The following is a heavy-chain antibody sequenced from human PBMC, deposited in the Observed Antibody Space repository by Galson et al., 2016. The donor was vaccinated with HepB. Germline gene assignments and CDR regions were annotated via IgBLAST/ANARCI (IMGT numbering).Heavy chain of an antibody. Sequence: SVKVSCKASGYSFSIFDIYWVRQAPGQGLEWMGIISPSDGSTTYAQKFQDRVTMTRDTSTRTVYMELSSLRSDDTAVYYCAREMDSSSWKEYWGQGTPVTVSS. J-gene: IGHJ4*02. CDR2: ISPSDGST. CDR3: AREMDSSSWKEY. D-gene: IGHD6-13*01. CDR1: GYSFSIFD. V-gene: IGHV1-46*01.